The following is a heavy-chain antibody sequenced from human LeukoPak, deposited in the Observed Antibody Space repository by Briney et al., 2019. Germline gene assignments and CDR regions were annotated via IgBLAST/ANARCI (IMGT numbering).Heavy chain of an antibody. Sequence: SETLSLTCTVSGGSISSYYWSWIRQPPGKGLEWIGYIYYSGSTNCNPSLKSRVTISVDTSKNQFSLKLSSVTAADTAVYYCARSAFGGVIVIYWGQGTLVTVSS. CDR2: IYYSGST. J-gene: IGHJ4*02. CDR1: GGSISSYY. D-gene: IGHD3-16*02. CDR3: ARSAFGGVIVIY. V-gene: IGHV4-59*01.